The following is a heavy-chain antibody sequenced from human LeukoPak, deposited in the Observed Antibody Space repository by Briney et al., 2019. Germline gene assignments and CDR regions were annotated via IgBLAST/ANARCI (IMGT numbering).Heavy chain of an antibody. V-gene: IGHV4-61*02. CDR1: GGSISSGSYY. J-gene: IGHJ6*03. CDR3: ARATMGNYYYYYYMDV. Sequence: PSQTLSLTCTVSGGSISSGSYYWSWIRQPAGKGLEWIGRIYTSGSTNYNPSLKSRVTISVDTSKNQISMKLSSVPAADTAVYYCARATMGNYYYYYYMDVWGKGTTVTVSS. D-gene: IGHD3-10*01. CDR2: IYTSGST.